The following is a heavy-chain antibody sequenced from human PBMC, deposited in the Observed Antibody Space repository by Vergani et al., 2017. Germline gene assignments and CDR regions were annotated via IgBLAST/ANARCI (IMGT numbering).Heavy chain of an antibody. V-gene: IGHV4-4*02. CDR3: AKTHDDILTGYHGGNDY. D-gene: IGHD3-9*01. CDR1: GGSISSSNW. Sequence: QVQLQESGPGLVKPSGTLSLTCAVSGGSISSSNWWSWVRQPPGKGLEWIGEIYHSGSTNYNPSLKSRVTISVDKSKNQFSLKLSPLTAADTAVYSCAKTHDDILTGYHGGNDYWGQGTLVTVSS. CDR2: IYHSGST. J-gene: IGHJ4*02.